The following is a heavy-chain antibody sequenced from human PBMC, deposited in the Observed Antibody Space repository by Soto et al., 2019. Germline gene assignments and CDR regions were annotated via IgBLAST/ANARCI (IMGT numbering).Heavy chain of an antibody. D-gene: IGHD1-1*01. CDR3: ARDSTRRGACDI. CDR2: IYYSGST. J-gene: IGHJ3*02. V-gene: IGHV4-30-4*01. CDR1: GGSISSGYYY. Sequence: SETLSLTCSVSGGSISSGYYYWSWIRQPPGKGLEWIGYIYYSGSTYYNPSLRSRVTISVDTSKNQFSLKLSSVTAADTAVYFCARDSTRRGACDIWGQGTMVTVSS.